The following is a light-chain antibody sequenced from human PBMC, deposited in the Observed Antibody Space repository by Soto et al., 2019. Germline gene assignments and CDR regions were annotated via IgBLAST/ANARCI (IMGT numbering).Light chain of an antibody. J-gene: IGKJ5*01. V-gene: IGKV1-39*01. CDR3: QQSYSTPLG. Sequence: DIQMTQSPPSLSASVGDRVTITCRASQGISSYLNWYQQKPGKAPKLLIYAASSLQSGVPSRFSGSGSGTDFTLTISCLQPEDFATYYCQQSYSTPLGFGQGTRLEI. CDR1: QGISSY. CDR2: AAS.